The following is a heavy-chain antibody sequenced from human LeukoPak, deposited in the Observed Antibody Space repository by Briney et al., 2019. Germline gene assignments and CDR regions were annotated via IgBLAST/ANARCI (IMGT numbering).Heavy chain of an antibody. CDR1: GGSISSGGYS. J-gene: IGHJ5*02. D-gene: IGHD3-10*01. CDR3: TRSAGTTRFDP. Sequence: SETLSLTCAVSGGSISSGGYSWSWIRQPPGKGLEWIGYIYHSGSTYYNPSLKSRVTISVDRSKNQFSLKLSSVTAADTPVYYCTRSAGTTRFDPWGQGTLVTVSS. V-gene: IGHV4-30-2*01. CDR2: IYHSGST.